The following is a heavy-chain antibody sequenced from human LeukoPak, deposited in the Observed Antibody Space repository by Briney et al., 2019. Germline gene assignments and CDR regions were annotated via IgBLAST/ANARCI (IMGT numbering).Heavy chain of an antibody. J-gene: IGHJ4*02. Sequence: ASVKVSCKASGYTFTSYGLSWVRQAPGQGLEWMGWISTYNDNTHYAQKFQGRVTMTADTSTNTAYMELRSLRSDDTAVYYCAREMAVAGSGVIDSWGQGTLVTVSS. D-gene: IGHD6-19*01. CDR3: AREMAVAGSGVIDS. CDR2: ISTYNDNT. CDR1: GYTFTSYG. V-gene: IGHV1-18*01.